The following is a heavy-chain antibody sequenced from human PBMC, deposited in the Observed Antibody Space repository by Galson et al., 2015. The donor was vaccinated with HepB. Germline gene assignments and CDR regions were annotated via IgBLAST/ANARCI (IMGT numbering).Heavy chain of an antibody. CDR2: IYYSGST. D-gene: IGHD1-26*01. J-gene: IGHJ4*02. V-gene: IGHV4-39*01. Sequence: LSLTCTVSGGSISSSSYYWGWIRQPPGKGLEWIGSIYYSGSTYYNPSLKSRVTISVDTSKNQFSLKLSSVTAADTAVYYCARAYSGSYFFDYWGQGTLVTVSS. CDR1: GGSISSSSYY. CDR3: ARAYSGSYFFDY.